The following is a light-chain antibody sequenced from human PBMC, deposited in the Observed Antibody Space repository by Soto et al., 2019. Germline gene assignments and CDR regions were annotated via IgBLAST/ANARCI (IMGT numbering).Light chain of an antibody. CDR2: DVS. Sequence: QSALTQPASVSGSHGQSIAISCTGTSSDVGGFNYVSWYQQHPGKAPKFMIYDVSSRPSGVSDRFSGSKSGNTASLTISGLQAEDEADYYCSSYTTSSTYVFGTGTKVTV. J-gene: IGLJ1*01. CDR1: SSDVGGFNY. V-gene: IGLV2-14*03. CDR3: SSYTTSSTYV.